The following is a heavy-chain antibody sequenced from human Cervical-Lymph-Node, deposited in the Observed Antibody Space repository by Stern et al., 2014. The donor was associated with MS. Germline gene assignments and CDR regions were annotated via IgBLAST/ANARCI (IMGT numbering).Heavy chain of an antibody. J-gene: IGHJ4*02. Sequence: VQLVESGAEVKKPGASVKVSCKASGYTFTSYGISWVRQAPGQGLEWMGWISAYNGNTNYSQKLQGRVTMTTDTSTSTAYMELRSLRSDDTAVYYCARDGSGSSSWYGIRGWYFDYWGQGTLVTVSS. V-gene: IGHV1-18*01. CDR3: ARDGSGSSSWYGIRGWYFDY. D-gene: IGHD6-13*01. CDR2: ISAYNGNT. CDR1: GYTFTSYG.